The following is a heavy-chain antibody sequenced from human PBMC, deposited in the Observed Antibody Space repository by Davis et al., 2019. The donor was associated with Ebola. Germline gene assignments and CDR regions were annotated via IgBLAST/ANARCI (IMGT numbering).Heavy chain of an antibody. CDR2: IHYSGST. Sequence: MPSETLSLTCTVSGGSVSSGSYYWSWIRQPPGKGLEWIGYIHYSGSTNYNPSLKSRVTISVDTSKNQFSLKLSSLTAADTAVHYCARVVREVFSFWSGYSDYWGQGTLVTVSS. J-gene: IGHJ4*02. CDR3: ARVVREVFSFWSGYSDY. D-gene: IGHD3-3*01. CDR1: GGSVSSGSYY. V-gene: IGHV4-61*01.